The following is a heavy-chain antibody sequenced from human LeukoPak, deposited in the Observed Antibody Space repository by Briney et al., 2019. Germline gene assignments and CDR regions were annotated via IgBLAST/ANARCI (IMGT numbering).Heavy chain of an antibody. CDR1: GYSISSGYY. Sequence: SQTLSLTCTVSGYSISSGYYWGWIRQPPGKGLEWIGSIYHSGSTYYNPSLKSRVTISVDTSKNQFSLKVSSVTAADTAVYYRARETRHCSGGRCYPGVYGMDVWGQGTTVTVSS. D-gene: IGHD2-15*01. J-gene: IGHJ6*02. CDR3: ARETRHCSGGRCYPGVYGMDV. CDR2: IYHSGST. V-gene: IGHV4-38-2*02.